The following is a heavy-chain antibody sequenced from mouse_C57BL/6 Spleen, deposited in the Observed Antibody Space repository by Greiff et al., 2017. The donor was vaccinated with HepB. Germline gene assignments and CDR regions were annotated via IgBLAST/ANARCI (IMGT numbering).Heavy chain of an antibody. Sequence: EVKLVESEGGLVQPGSSMKLSCTASGFTFSDYYMAWVRQVPEKGLEWVANINYDGSSTYYLDSLKSRFIISRDNAKNILYLQMSSLKSEDTATYYCARDEGGFFMDYWGQGTSVTVSS. J-gene: IGHJ4*01. D-gene: IGHD1-1*02. CDR2: INYDGSST. CDR1: GFTFSDYY. V-gene: IGHV5-16*01. CDR3: ARDEGGFFMDY.